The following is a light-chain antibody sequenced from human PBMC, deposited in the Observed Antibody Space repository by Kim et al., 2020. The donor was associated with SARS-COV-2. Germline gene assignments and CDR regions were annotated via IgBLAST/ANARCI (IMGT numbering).Light chain of an antibody. J-gene: IGLJ2*01. CDR3: QAWDSSTVV. CDR2: QDS. V-gene: IGLV3-1*01. CDR1: KLGDKN. Sequence: SVSPGQTASITCSGDKLGDKNACWYQQKPGQSPVLVIYQDSKRPAGTPERFAGFNPGNTATLPISGTQAMDEADYYCQAWDSSTVVFGGGTQLTVL.